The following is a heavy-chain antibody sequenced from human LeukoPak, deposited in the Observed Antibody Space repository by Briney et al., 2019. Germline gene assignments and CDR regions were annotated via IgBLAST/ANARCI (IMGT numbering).Heavy chain of an antibody. V-gene: IGHV3-48*03. CDR1: GFTFSSYE. CDR3: AKDAGAVAGASQFDY. Sequence: GGSLRLSCAASGFTFSSYEMNWVRQAPGKGLEWVSYISSSGSTIYYADSVKGRFTISRDNAKNSLYLQMNSLRAEDMALYYCAKDAGAVAGASQFDYWGQGTLVTVSS. J-gene: IGHJ4*02. D-gene: IGHD6-19*01. CDR2: ISSSGSTI.